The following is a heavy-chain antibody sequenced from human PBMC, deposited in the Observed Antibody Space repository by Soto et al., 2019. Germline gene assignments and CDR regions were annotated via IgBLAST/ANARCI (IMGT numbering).Heavy chain of an antibody. V-gene: IGHV3-15*01. CDR1: GFTFSNAW. CDR2: IKSKTDGGTT. J-gene: IGHJ6*03. D-gene: IGHD4-17*01. CDR3: TTTTVIQYYYYYYMDV. Sequence: PGGSLRLSCAASGFTFSNAWMSWVRQAPGKGLEWVGHIKSKTDGGTTDYAAPVKGRFAISRDDSKNTLYLQMNSLKTEDTAVYYCTTTTVIQYYYYYYMDVWGKGTTVTVSS.